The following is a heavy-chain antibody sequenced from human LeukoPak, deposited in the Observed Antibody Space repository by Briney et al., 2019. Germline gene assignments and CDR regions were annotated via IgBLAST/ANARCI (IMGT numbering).Heavy chain of an antibody. V-gene: IGHV3-21*01. CDR3: ARGNSGCLD. J-gene: IGHJ4*02. D-gene: IGHD6-19*01. CDR1: GFSSSTYS. CDR2: IRRSSVYI. Sequence: RGSLRLSWAAAGFSSSTYSMNCVRHAPGKWLGWVSSIRRSSVYINYADPLKGRLHNSRDNAKHSLYLQMHSQRAEDTAVYYCARGNSGCLDWGQGTLVTVSS.